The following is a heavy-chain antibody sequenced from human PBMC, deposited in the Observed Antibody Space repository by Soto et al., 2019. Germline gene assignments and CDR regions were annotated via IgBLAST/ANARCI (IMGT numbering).Heavy chain of an antibody. CDR1: GGSFSGYY. Sequence: PSETLSLTCAVYGGSFSGYYWSWIRQPPGKGLEWIGEINHSGSTNYNPSLKSRVTISVDTSKNQFSLKLSSVTAADTAVYYCARGIAVAGRRGYYYYGMDVWGQGTTVTVSS. J-gene: IGHJ6*02. D-gene: IGHD6-19*01. V-gene: IGHV4-34*01. CDR2: INHSGST. CDR3: ARGIAVAGRRGYYYYGMDV.